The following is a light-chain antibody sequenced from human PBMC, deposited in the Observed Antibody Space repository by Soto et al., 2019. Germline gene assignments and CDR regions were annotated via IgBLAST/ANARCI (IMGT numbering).Light chain of an antibody. J-gene: IGLJ1*01. CDR3: SSYTSSTTFFV. CDR2: EVS. Sequence: QSALTQPASVSGSPGQSITISCSGTSIDVGGTNHVSWYQQHPGKAPKLMLYEVSNRPSGVSNRFSGSKSGNTASLTFSGLQAEDEADYYCSSYTSSTTFFVFGTGTKLTVL. CDR1: SIDVGGTNH. V-gene: IGLV2-14*01.